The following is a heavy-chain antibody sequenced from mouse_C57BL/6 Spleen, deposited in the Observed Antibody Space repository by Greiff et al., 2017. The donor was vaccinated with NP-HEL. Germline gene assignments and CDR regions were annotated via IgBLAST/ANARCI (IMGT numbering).Heavy chain of an antibody. CDR1: GYSFTDYN. Sequence: VHVKQSGPELVKPGASVKISCKASGYSFTDYNMNWVKQSNGKSLEWIGVINPNYGTTSYNQKFKGKATLTVDQSSSTAYMQLNSLTSEDSAVYYCAREGKIYYDYDRAWFAYWGQGTLVTVSA. D-gene: IGHD2-4*01. CDR3: AREGKIYYDYDRAWFAY. CDR2: INPNYGTT. V-gene: IGHV1-39*01. J-gene: IGHJ3*01.